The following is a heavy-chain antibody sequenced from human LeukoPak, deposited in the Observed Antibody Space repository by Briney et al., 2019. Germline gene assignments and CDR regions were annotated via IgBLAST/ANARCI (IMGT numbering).Heavy chain of an antibody. D-gene: IGHD2-15*01. J-gene: IGHJ4*02. CDR1: GFTFSSYG. CDR2: IWYDGSNK. V-gene: IGHV3-33*01. CDR3: ARGTPLDY. Sequence: GESLRLSCAASGFTFSSYGMHWVRQAPGKGLEWVAVIWYDGSNKYCADSVKGRFTISRDNSKNTLYLQMNSLRVEDTAVYYCARGTPLDYWGQGTLVTVSS.